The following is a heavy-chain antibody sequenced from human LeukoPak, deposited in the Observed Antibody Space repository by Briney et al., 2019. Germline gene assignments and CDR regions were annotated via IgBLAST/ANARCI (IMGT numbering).Heavy chain of an antibody. V-gene: IGHV4-31*03. D-gene: IGHD3-22*01. CDR2: IYYSGST. J-gene: IGHJ4*02. CDR1: GGSISSGGYY. Sequence: PSQTLSLTCTVSGGSISSGGYYWSWIRQHPGKGLEWIGYIYYSGSTYYNPSLKSRVTISVDTSKNQFSLKLSSVTAADTAVYYCARIAYYYDSSGNGYFDYWGQGTLVTVSS. CDR3: ARIAYYYDSSGNGYFDY.